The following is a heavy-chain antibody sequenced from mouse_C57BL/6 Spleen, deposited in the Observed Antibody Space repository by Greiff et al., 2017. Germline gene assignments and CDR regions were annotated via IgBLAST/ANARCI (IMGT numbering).Heavy chain of an antibody. D-gene: IGHD4-1*01. J-gene: IGHJ2*01. CDR1: GFTFSDYY. CDR2: INYDGSST. Sequence: EVQRVESEGGLVQPGSSMELSCTASGFTFSDYYMAWVRQVPEKGLEWVANINYDGSSTYYLDSLKSRFIISRDNAKNILYLQMSSLKSEDTATYYCAREDGTDYFDYWGQGTTLTVSS. CDR3: AREDGTDYFDY. V-gene: IGHV5-16*01.